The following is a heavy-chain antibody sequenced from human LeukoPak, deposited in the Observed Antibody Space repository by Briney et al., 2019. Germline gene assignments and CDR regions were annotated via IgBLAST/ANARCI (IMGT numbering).Heavy chain of an antibody. Sequence: KPSETLSLTCTVSGRSISSYYSSWIRQPPGKGREWIGYIYYSGSTNYNPSLKSRVTISVDTSKNQFSVKLRSVTVGDTAVYYCARARRYLDFDYWGQGTLVTVSS. V-gene: IGHV4-59*01. CDR1: GRSISSYY. CDR2: IYYSGST. D-gene: IGHD3-9*01. J-gene: IGHJ4*02. CDR3: ARARRYLDFDY.